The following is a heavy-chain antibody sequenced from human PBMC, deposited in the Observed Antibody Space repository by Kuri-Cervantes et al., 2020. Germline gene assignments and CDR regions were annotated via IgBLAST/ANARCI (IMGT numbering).Heavy chain of an antibody. D-gene: IGHD4-11*01. CDR1: GYTLTELS. CDR3: ATATLQKNAFDI. CDR2: FDPEDGEA. V-gene: IGHV1-24*01. Sequence: ASVKVSCKVSGYTLTELSMHWVRQAPGEGLEWMGGFDPEDGEAIYAQKFQGRVTMTEDTSTDTAYMELSSLRSEDTAVYYCATATLQKNAFDIWGQGTMVTVSS. J-gene: IGHJ3*02.